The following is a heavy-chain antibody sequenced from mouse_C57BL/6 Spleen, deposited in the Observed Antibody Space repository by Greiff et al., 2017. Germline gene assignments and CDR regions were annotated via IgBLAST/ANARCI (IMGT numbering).Heavy chain of an antibody. D-gene: IGHD1-1*01. J-gene: IGHJ2*01. V-gene: IGHV5-6*02. CDR1: GFTFSSYG. CDR2: ISSGGSYT. Sequence: EVMLVESGGDLVKPGGSLKLSCAASGFTFSSYGMSWVRQTPDKRLEWVATISSGGSYTYYPDSVKGRFTISRDNAKNTLYLQMSSLKSEDTAMYYCARRYYGSIFDYWGQGTTLTVSS. CDR3: ARRYYGSIFDY.